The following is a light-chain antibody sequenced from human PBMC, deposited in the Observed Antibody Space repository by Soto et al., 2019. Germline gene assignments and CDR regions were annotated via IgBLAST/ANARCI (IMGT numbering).Light chain of an antibody. V-gene: IGKV3-15*01. CDR1: QSVGVT. CDR3: QHYENYST. J-gene: IGKJ1*01. CDR2: GAS. Sequence: ILMTKSPATLSVSPGERAPLCCRPSQSVGVTSAWYQHNPGQAPRLLIYGASARATGVPARLSGSGSGTEFSITISNLQPDDCATYHCQHYENYSTFGQGTKVDIK.